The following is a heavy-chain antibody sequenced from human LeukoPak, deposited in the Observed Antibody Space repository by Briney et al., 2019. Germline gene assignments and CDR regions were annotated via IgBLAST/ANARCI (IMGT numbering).Heavy chain of an antibody. CDR2: IYHSGST. Sequence: SETLSLTCTVSGGSISSYYWGWIRQPPGKGLEWIGEIYHSGSTNYNPSLKSRVTISVDKPKNQFSLKLSSIDAADTAVYYCARGLGAREVGYWGQGTLVTVSS. V-gene: IGHV4-59*12. D-gene: IGHD1-26*01. CDR3: ARGLGAREVGY. CDR1: GGSISSYY. J-gene: IGHJ4*02.